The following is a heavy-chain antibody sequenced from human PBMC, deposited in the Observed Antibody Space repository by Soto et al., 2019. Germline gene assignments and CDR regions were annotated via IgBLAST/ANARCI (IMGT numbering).Heavy chain of an antibody. CDR2: ISCCGGTA. D-gene: IGHD6-19*01. V-gene: IGHV3-23*01. J-gene: IGHJ4*02. CDR1: GFNFNKYA. Sequence: EVQLLESGGCLVRPGESLRLSCAASGFNFNKYAMSWVRQAPGEGLEWVSGISCCGGTASYADSVEGRFTIARDDAKNTLYLDMNSLRVEDTAEYYCAKADGQQWLLPHLENWGRGTLVTVS. CDR3: AKADGQQWLLPHLEN.